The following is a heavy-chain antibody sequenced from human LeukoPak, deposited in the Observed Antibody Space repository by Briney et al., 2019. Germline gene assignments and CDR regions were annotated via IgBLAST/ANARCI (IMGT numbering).Heavy chain of an antibody. J-gene: IGHJ4*02. CDR1: GGSVSSSDYY. CDR3: ARSLSTTGLR. V-gene: IGHV4-39*01. CDR2: INYSGNT. D-gene: IGHD1-1*01. Sequence: SETLSLTCTVSGGSVSSSDYYWGWIRQPPGKGLEWIGSINYSGNTYYNPSLKNRVTISADTSKNQFSLKLSSVTAADTAVYYCARSLSTTGLRWGQGTLVTVSS.